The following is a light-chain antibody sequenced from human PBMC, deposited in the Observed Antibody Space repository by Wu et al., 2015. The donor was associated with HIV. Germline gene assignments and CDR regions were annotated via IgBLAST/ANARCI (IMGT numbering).Light chain of an antibody. J-gene: IGKJ1*01. CDR3: QQYNSYSCT. CDR2: KAS. V-gene: IGKV1-5*03. CDR1: QSISSW. Sequence: DIQMTQSPSTLSASVGDRVTITCRASQSISSWLAWYQQKPGKAPKLLIYKASSLESGVPSRFSGSGSGTEFTLTISSLQPDDFATYYCQQYNSYSCTFGEGTQVQIE.